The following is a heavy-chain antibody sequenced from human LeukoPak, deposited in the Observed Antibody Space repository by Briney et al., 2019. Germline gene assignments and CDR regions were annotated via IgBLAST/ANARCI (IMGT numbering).Heavy chain of an antibody. Sequence: PGGSLRLSCAASGFIFSDYGIHWVRQAPGKGLEWVAFIRFDGSSKYYTDSVKGRFTISRDNSGNTVYLQMNSLRVEDTAVYYCAREGTASKPSDLDYWGQGTLVTVSS. CDR3: AREGTASKPSDLDY. CDR1: GFIFSDYG. D-gene: IGHD1/OR15-1a*01. V-gene: IGHV3-30*02. J-gene: IGHJ4*02. CDR2: IRFDGSSK.